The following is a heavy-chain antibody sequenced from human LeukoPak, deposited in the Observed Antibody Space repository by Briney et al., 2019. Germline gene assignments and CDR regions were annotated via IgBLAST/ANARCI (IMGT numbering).Heavy chain of an antibody. CDR3: ATIRGPIDPYYYDSSGYYGGGAFDI. Sequence: SVKVSCKASDYTFTSYAISWVRQAPGQGLEWMGGIIPIFGTANYAQKFQGRVTITTDESTSTAYMELSSLRSEDTAVYYCATIRGPIDPYYYDSSGYYGGGAFDIWGQGTMVTVSS. CDR2: IIPIFGTA. J-gene: IGHJ3*02. V-gene: IGHV1-69*05. D-gene: IGHD3-22*01. CDR1: DYTFTSYA.